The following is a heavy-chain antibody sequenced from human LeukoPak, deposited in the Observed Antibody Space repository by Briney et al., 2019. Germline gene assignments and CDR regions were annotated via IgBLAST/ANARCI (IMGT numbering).Heavy chain of an antibody. Sequence: SETLSLTCAVSGGSISSGGYSWSWIRQPPGKGLEWIGYIYHSGSTYYNPSLKSRVTISVDRSKNQFSLKLSSVTAADTAVYYCARGYRTWYYYGMDVWGQGTTVTVSS. CDR2: IYHSGST. CDR1: GGSISSGGYS. D-gene: IGHD1-1*01. V-gene: IGHV4-30-2*01. CDR3: ARGYRTWYYYGMDV. J-gene: IGHJ6*02.